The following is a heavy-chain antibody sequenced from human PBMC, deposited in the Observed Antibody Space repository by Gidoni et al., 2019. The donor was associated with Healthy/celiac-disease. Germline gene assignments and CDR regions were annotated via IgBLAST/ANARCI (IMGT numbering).Heavy chain of an antibody. CDR3: ARDSSGGNSDYYYGMDV. CDR2: IYSGGST. V-gene: IGHV3-53*04. D-gene: IGHD2-21*02. J-gene: IGHJ6*02. CDR1: RFTVRLNY. Sequence: EVQLVESVGGLVTPGGSLRLSCAASRFTVRLNYMSWVRQAPGKGLEWVSVIYSGGSTYYADSVKGRFTISRHNSKNTLYLQMNSLRAEDTAVYYCARDSSGGNSDYYYGMDVWGQGTTVTVSS.